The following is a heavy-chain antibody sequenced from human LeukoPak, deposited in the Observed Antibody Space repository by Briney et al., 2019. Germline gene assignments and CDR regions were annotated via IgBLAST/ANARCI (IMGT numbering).Heavy chain of an antibody. CDR3: ASLQGGTGDGFNFDY. CDR1: GFTFSSYSMN. CDR2: IYYSGST. J-gene: IGHJ4*02. D-gene: IGHD5-24*01. Sequence: PGGSLRLSCAASGFTFSSYSMNWVRQAPGKGLEWIGSIYYSGSTYYNPSLKSRVTISVDTSKNQFSLKLSSVTAADTAVYYCASLQGGTGDGFNFDYWGQGTLVTVSS. V-gene: IGHV4-59*05.